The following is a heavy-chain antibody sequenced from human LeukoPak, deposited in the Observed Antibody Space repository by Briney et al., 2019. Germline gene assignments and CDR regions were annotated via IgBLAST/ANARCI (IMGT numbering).Heavy chain of an antibody. Sequence: SETLSLTCAVYGGSFSGYYWSWIRQPPGKGLEWIGGTNHSGSTNYNPSLKSRVTISVDTSKNQFSLKLSSVTAADTAVYYCARGLGTGYSSSWYRRDWFDPWGQGTLVTVSS. CDR2: TNHSGST. V-gene: IGHV4-34*01. CDR1: GGSFSGYY. J-gene: IGHJ5*02. D-gene: IGHD6-13*01. CDR3: ARGLGTGYSSSWYRRDWFDP.